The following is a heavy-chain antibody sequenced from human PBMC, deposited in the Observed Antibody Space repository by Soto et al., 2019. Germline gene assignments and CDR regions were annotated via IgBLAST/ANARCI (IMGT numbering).Heavy chain of an antibody. CDR2: IYYSGST. Sequence: PSETLSLTCTVSGGSIGSGGYYWSWIRQHPGKGLEWIGYIYYSGSTYYNPSLKSRVTISVDTSKNQFSLKLSSVTAADTAVYYCARALRGYCSSTSCQEAFDIWGQGTMVTVSS. D-gene: IGHD2-2*01. V-gene: IGHV4-31*03. J-gene: IGHJ3*02. CDR3: ARALRGYCSSTSCQEAFDI. CDR1: GGSIGSGGYY.